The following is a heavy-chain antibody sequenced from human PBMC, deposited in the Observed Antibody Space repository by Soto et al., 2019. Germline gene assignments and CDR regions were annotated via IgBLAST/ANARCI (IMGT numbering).Heavy chain of an antibody. D-gene: IGHD3-10*01. V-gene: IGHV4-34*01. CDR1: GGSFSGYY. CDR2: INHSGST. CDR3: ARDSVVRGVIVFPFDY. Sequence: QVQLQQWGAGLLKPSETLSLTCAAYGGSFSGYYWSWIRQPPGKGLEWIGEINHSGSTNYNPSLKSRVTISVDTSKNQFSLKLSSVTAADTAVYYCARDSVVRGVIVFPFDYWGQGTLVTVSS. J-gene: IGHJ4*02.